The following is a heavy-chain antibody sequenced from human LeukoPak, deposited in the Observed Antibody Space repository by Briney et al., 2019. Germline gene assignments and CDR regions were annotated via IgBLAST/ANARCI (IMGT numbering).Heavy chain of an antibody. CDR3: ARFRGSAKGDY. Sequence: SETLSLTCTVSGVSISTYYWSWIRQPPGKGLEWIGYLYYSGSNNYNPSLKSRVTISVDMSKNQFSLKLSSVTAADTAVYYCARFRGSAKGDYWGQGTLVTVSS. D-gene: IGHD3-10*01. CDR1: GVSISTYY. J-gene: IGHJ4*02. CDR2: LYYSGSN. V-gene: IGHV4-59*01.